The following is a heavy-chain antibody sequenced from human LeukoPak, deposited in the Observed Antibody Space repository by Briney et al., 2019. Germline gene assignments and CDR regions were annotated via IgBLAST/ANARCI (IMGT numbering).Heavy chain of an antibody. Sequence: GGSLRLSCAASGFTFSSYSMNWVRQAPGKGLEWVSSISSSSSYIYYADSVKGRFTISRDNAKNSLYLQMNSLRAEDTAVYYCARDRGALVGVIDAFDIWGQGTMVTVSS. CDR2: ISSSSSYI. CDR3: ARDRGALVGVIDAFDI. CDR1: GFTFSSYS. V-gene: IGHV3-21*01. D-gene: IGHD1-26*01. J-gene: IGHJ3*02.